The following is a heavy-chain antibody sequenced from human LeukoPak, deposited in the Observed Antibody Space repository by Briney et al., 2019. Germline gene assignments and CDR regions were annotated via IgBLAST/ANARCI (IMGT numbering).Heavy chain of an antibody. V-gene: IGHV4-59*01. Sequence: SVTLSLTCTVSGGSTSSYYWSWIRQPPGKGLEWIGYIYYSGSTNYNPSLKSRVTISVDTSKNQFSLKLSSVTAADTAVYYCARVKTADYYDSSGLFDYWGQGTLVTVSS. CDR3: ARVKTADYYDSSGLFDY. CDR1: GGSTSSYY. D-gene: IGHD3-22*01. J-gene: IGHJ4*02. CDR2: IYYSGST.